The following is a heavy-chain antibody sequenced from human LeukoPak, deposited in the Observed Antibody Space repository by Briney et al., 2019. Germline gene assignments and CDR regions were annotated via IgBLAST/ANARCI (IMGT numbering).Heavy chain of an antibody. J-gene: IGHJ4*02. D-gene: IGHD6-19*01. V-gene: IGHV4-59*01. Sequence: SETLSLTCTVSGGSISSYYWSWIRQPPGKGLEWMGYIYYSGSTNYNPSLKSRVTISVDTSKNQFSLKLSSVTAADTAVYYCARDKRHSSGWYDYWGQGTLVTVSS. CDR3: ARDKRHSSGWYDY. CDR2: IYYSGST. CDR1: GGSISSYY.